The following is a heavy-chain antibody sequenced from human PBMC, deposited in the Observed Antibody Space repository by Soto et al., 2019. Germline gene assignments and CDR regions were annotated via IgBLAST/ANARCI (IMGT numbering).Heavy chain of an antibody. D-gene: IGHD2-21*02. CDR1: GFTFSSYA. CDR2: ISYDGSNK. CDR3: ARSPSAVVTPYYFDY. J-gene: IGHJ4*02. Sequence: QVQLVESGGGVVQPGRSLRLSCAASGFTFSSYAIYWVRQAPGKGLEWAAIISYDGSNKYYADSVKGRFTISRDNSMNTLYLQMNSLKAEDTAVYYCARSPSAVVTPYYFDYWGQGTLVSVSS. V-gene: IGHV3-30*04.